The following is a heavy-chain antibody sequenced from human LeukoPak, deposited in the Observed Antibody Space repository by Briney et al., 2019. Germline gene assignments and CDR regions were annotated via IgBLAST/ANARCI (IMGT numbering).Heavy chain of an antibody. CDR3: ARGLSIAAAGVFDY. D-gene: IGHD6-13*01. V-gene: IGHV4-4*07. CDR1: GGSISSYY. CDR2: IYTSGST. J-gene: IGHJ4*02. Sequence: SETLSLTCTVSGGSISSYYWSWIRQPAGKGLEWIGRIYTSGSTNYNPSLKSRVTISVDKSKNQFSLKLSSVTAADTDAYYCARGLSIAAAGVFDYWGQGTLVTVSS.